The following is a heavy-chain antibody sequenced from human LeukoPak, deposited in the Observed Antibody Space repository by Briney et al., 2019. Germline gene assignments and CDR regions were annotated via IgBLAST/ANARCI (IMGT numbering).Heavy chain of an antibody. Sequence: ASVKVSCKASGGTFGSYAISWVRQAPGQGLEWMGGIIPIFGTANYAQKFQGRVTITADESTSTAYMELSSLRSEDTAVYYCAMRITIFGVVIPDGFDPWGQGTLVTVSS. CDR2: IIPIFGTA. CDR1: GGTFGSYA. CDR3: AMRITIFGVVIPDGFDP. D-gene: IGHD3-3*01. J-gene: IGHJ5*02. V-gene: IGHV1-69*01.